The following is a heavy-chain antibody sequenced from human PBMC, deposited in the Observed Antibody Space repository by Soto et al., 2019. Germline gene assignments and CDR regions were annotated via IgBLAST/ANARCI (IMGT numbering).Heavy chain of an antibody. V-gene: IGHV3-23*01. Sequence: EVQLLESGGDLVQPGGSLRLSCAASGVTFSSYAMTWVRQAPGKGLEWVSTISGSGYSTYYADSVRGRFTISRDNSKNTLYLQMNSLRVEDTAVYYCALHDNHYDAGGYNFDYWGQGTLVTVSS. CDR1: GVTFSSYA. CDR3: ALHDNHYDAGGYNFDY. D-gene: IGHD3-22*01. J-gene: IGHJ4*02. CDR2: ISGSGYST.